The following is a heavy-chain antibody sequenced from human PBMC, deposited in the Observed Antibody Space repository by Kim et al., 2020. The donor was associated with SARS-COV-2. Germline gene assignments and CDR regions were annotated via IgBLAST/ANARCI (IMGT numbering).Heavy chain of an antibody. V-gene: IGHV3-23*01. D-gene: IGHD6-6*01. CDR2: ISYHGRDT. Sequence: GGSLRLSCAVSGVTFDTYAMSWVRQAPGKGLEWVSGISYHGRDTDYADSVKGRFTISRDNSKNTLYLQMNSLRAEDTAVYFCAKGHITARQSWDYWGQGTLVTVYS. CDR3: AKGHITARQSWDY. J-gene: IGHJ4*02. CDR1: GVTFDTYA.